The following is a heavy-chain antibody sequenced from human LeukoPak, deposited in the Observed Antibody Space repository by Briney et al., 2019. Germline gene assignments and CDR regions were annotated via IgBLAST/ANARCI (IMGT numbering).Heavy chain of an antibody. CDR1: GGSFSGYY. CDR2: INHRGST. Sequence: SETLSLTCAVYGGSFSGYYWSWIRQPPGKGLEGIGEINHRGSTNYNPSLKSRVTISVDTSKNQFSLKLSSVPAADTAVYYCARGRYYDSSGYYYANYFDYWGQGTLVTVSS. CDR3: ARGRYYDSSGYYYANYFDY. V-gene: IGHV4-34*01. D-gene: IGHD3-22*01. J-gene: IGHJ4*02.